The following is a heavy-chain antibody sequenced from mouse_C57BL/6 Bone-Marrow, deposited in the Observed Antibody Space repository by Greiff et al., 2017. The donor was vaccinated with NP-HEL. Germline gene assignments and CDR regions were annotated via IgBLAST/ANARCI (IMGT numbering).Heavy chain of an antibody. Sequence: VNLVESGAELVRPGASVTLSCKASGYTFTDYEMHWVKQTPVHGLEWIGAIDPETGGTAYNQKFKGKAILTADKSSSTAYMELRSLTSEDSAVYYCTRDRDVWGTGTTVTVSS. CDR3: TRDRDV. V-gene: IGHV1-15*01. CDR2: IDPETGGT. CDR1: GYTFTDYE. J-gene: IGHJ1*03.